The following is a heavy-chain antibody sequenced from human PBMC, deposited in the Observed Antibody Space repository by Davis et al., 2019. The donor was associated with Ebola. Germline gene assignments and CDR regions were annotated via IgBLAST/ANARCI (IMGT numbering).Heavy chain of an antibody. CDR1: GFTFSSYG. J-gene: IGHJ4*02. D-gene: IGHD3-3*01. Sequence: GGSLRLSCAASGFTFSSYGMHWVRQAPGKGLEWVAVISYDGSNKYYADSVKGRFTISRDNSKNTLYLQMNSLRAEDTAVYYCAKEYSPDYDFWSGYYTLGYWGQGTLVTVSS. CDR2: ISYDGSNK. CDR3: AKEYSPDYDFWSGYYTLGY. V-gene: IGHV3-30*18.